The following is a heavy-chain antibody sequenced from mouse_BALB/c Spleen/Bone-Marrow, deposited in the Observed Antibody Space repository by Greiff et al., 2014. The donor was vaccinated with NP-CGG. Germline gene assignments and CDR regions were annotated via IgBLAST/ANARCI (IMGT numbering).Heavy chain of an antibody. D-gene: IGHD1-1*01. Sequence: LQQSGGGLVQPGGSMKLSCVASGFTFSNYWMNWVRQSPEKGLEWVAEIRLKSNNYATHYAESVKGRFTISRDDSKSSVYLQMNNLRAEDTGIYYCTRGGSSSFDYWGQGTTLTVSS. V-gene: IGHV6-6*02. J-gene: IGHJ2*01. CDR3: TRGGSSSFDY. CDR1: GFTFSNYW. CDR2: IRLKSNNYAT.